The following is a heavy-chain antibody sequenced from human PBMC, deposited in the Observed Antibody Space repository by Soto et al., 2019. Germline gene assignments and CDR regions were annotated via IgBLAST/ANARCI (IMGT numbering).Heavy chain of an antibody. V-gene: IGHV4-4*02. CDR2: IHHDGTT. Sequence: QVQLQESGPVLVKPSETLSVTCAVSGGSISSRHWWSWVRQPPGKELEWIGQIHHDGTTNYNPSLKSRITLSLDKSINQFSLRLTSVTAADTAIYYCAGHLPIINTLGFDCWGQGTLLTVSS. CDR3: AGHLPIINTLGFDC. CDR1: GGSISSRHW. D-gene: IGHD2-2*01. J-gene: IGHJ4*02.